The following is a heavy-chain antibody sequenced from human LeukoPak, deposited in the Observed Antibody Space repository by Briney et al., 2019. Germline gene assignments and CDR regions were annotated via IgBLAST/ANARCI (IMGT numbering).Heavy chain of an antibody. CDR2: ISYDGSNK. V-gene: IGHV3-30-3*01. D-gene: IGHD5-18*01. Sequence: TGGSLRLSCAASGFTFSSYAMHWVRQAPGKGLEWVAVISYDGSNKYYADSVKGRFTISRDNSKNKLYLQMNSLRAEDTAVYYCARDPYGGYSYGYFPFAVDYWGRGTLVTVSS. J-gene: IGHJ4*02. CDR1: GFTFSSYA. CDR3: ARDPYGGYSYGYFPFAVDY.